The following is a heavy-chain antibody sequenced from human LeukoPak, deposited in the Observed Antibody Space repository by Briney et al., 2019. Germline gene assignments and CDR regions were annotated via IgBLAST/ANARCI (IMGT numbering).Heavy chain of an antibody. J-gene: IGHJ4*02. CDR2: INPSGGST. Sequence: ASVKVSCKASGYTFANYYIHWVRQAPGQGLEWMGLINPSGGSTNYAQKFQGRVTMTRDTSTSTVYMELSSLRSEDTAVYYCARDQGREIHDYWGQGTLVTVSS. D-gene: IGHD1-26*01. CDR1: GYTFANYY. CDR3: ARDQGREIHDY. V-gene: IGHV1-46*01.